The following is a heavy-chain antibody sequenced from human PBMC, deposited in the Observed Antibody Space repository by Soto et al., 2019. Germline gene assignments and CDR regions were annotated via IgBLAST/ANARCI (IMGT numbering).Heavy chain of an antibody. CDR2: INQDGSEQ. J-gene: IGHJ4*02. V-gene: IGHV3-7*01. Sequence: EEHLGESGGGLVQPGGSLRLSCATSGFTFSHCWMSWVRQAPGKGLEWVANINQDGSEQYYVDSVKGRFTVSRDNAKNSLYLEMNNLRADDTAMYYCTQAETGQYSCSGNSYGRDYWGQGTLVTVSS. D-gene: IGHD6-19*01. CDR3: TQAETGQYSCSGNSYGRDY. CDR1: GFTFSHCW.